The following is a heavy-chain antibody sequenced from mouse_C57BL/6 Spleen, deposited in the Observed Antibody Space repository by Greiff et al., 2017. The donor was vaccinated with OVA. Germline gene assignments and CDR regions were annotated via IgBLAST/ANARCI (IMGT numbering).Heavy chain of an antibody. CDR3: AREGQFAY. V-gene: IGHV3-6*01. Sequence: EVQLQESGPGLVKPSQSLSLTCSVTGYSITSGYYWNWIRQFPGNKLEWMGYISYDGSNNYNPSLKNRISITRDTSKNQFFLKLNSVTTEDTATYYCAREGQFAYWGQGTLVTASA. CDR2: ISYDGSN. CDR1: GYSITSGYY. J-gene: IGHJ3*01.